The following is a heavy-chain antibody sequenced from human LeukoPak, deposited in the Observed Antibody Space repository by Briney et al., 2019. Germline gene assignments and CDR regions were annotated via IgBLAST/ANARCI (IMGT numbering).Heavy chain of an antibody. V-gene: IGHV1-2*02. CDR1: GYTFTGYY. CDR3: AATKAVMDAFDI. D-gene: IGHD6-19*01. Sequence: ASVKVSCKASGYTFTGYYMHWVRQAPGQGLEWMGWINPNSGGTNYAQKFQGRVTMTRDTSISTAYMELSRLRSDDTAVYYCAATKAVMDAFDIWGQGTMVTVSS. CDR2: INPNSGGT. J-gene: IGHJ3*02.